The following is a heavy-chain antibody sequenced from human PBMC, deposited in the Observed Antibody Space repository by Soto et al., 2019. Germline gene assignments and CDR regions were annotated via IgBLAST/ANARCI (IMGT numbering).Heavy chain of an antibody. CDR3: ARSIAVAGTAYDY. Sequence: GASVKVSCKASGGTFSSYAISWVRQAPGQGLEWMGGIIPIFGTANYAQKFQGRVTITADESTSTAYMELSSLRSEDTAVYYCARSIAVAGTAYDYWGQGTLVTVSS. CDR1: GGTFSSYA. J-gene: IGHJ4*02. D-gene: IGHD6-19*01. CDR2: IIPIFGTA. V-gene: IGHV1-69*13.